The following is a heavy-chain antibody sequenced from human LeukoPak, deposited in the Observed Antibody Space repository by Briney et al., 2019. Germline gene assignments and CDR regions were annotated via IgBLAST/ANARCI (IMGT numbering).Heavy chain of an antibody. D-gene: IGHD4-17*01. Sequence: NPSETLSLTCTVSSGSISMYYCSWIRQPPGRGLEWIGYIFYGGSTDYNPTLKSRVTISVYTSKNQSSLKLSSVTAADTAVYYCARVKDYGDYVSYWGQGTLVTVSS. J-gene: IGHJ4*02. CDR2: IFYGGST. V-gene: IGHV4-59*08. CDR3: ARVKDYGDYVSY. CDR1: SGSISMYY.